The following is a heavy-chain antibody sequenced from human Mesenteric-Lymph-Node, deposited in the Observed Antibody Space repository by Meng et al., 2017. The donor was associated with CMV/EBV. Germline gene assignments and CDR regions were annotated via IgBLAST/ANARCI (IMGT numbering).Heavy chain of an antibody. V-gene: IGHV4-38-2*02. CDR1: GYSISSGYY. D-gene: IGHD2-2*01. CDR2: IYYNGNT. J-gene: IGHJ6*02. Sequence: SETLSLTCTVSGYSISSGYYWGWIRQPPGKGLEWIGYIYYNGNTYYNPSLKSRLTISQDTSKDHFSLKLTSVTAADTAVYYCTRSQCSTSSCHYAMDVWGQGTTVTVSS. CDR3: TRSQCSTSSCHYAMDV.